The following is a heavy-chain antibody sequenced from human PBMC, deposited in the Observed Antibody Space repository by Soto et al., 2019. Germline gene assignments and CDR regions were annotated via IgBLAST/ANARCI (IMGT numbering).Heavy chain of an antibody. CDR3: ARAQPSITMVRGEGYDI. V-gene: IGHV4-31*03. D-gene: IGHD3-10*01. CDR2: IYYSGST. J-gene: IGHJ3*02. Sequence: QVQLQESGPGLVKPSQTLSLTCTVSGGSISSGGYYWSWIRQHPGKGLEWIGYIYYSGSTYYNPSLKRRVTISVDTSKNQFSLKLSSVTAADTAVYYCARAQPSITMVRGEGYDIWGQGTMVTVSS. CDR1: GGSISSGGYY.